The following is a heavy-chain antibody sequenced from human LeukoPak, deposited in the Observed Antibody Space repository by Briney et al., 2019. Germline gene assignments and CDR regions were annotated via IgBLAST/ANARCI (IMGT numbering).Heavy chain of an antibody. Sequence: KPSQTLSLTCTVSGGSISSGSYYWSWIRQPAGKGLEWIGRIYTSGSTNYNPSLKSRVTISVDTSKNQFSLKLSSVTAADTAVYYCARVDGRRDYWGQGTLVTVSS. CDR3: ARVDGRRDY. CDR2: IYTSGST. J-gene: IGHJ4*02. V-gene: IGHV4-61*02. CDR1: GGSISSGSYY. D-gene: IGHD1-1*01.